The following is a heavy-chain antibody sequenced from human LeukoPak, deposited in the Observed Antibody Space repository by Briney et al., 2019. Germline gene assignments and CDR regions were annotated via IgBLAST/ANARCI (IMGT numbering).Heavy chain of an antibody. D-gene: IGHD4-17*01. CDR3: ARVPRRTTVTEFDY. CDR1: GGSISSYY. Sequence: SETLSLTCTVSGGSISSYYWSWIRQPPGKGLEWIGYIYYSGSTNYNPSLKSRVTISVDTSKNQFSLKLSSVTAADTAVYYCARVPRRTTVTEFDYWGQGTLVTVSS. J-gene: IGHJ4*02. CDR2: IYYSGST. V-gene: IGHV4-59*01.